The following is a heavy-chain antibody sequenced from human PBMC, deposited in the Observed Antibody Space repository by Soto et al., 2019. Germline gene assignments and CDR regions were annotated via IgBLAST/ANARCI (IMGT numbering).Heavy chain of an antibody. CDR1: GFTFSSYS. D-gene: IGHD2-15*01. Sequence: GGSLRLSCAASGFTFSSYSMNWVRQAPGKGLEWVSYISSSSSTIYYADSVKGRFTISRDNAKNSLYLQMNSLRADDTAVYYCARRYCSGGSCYSIAFDIWGQGTMVTVSS. J-gene: IGHJ3*02. V-gene: IGHV3-48*01. CDR2: ISSSSSTI. CDR3: ARRYCSGGSCYSIAFDI.